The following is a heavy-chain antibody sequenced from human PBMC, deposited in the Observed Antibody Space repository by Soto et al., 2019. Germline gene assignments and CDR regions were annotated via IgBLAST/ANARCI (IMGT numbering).Heavy chain of an antibody. CDR1: GFTFSSYG. V-gene: IGHV3-33*01. CDR3: TRERDDYYGSPKYGMDV. J-gene: IGHJ6*02. D-gene: IGHD3-10*01. Sequence: QVQLVESGGGVVQPGRSLRLSCAASGFTFSSYGMNWVRQAPGKGLEWVAVTWYDGTNKYYADSVKDRFTISRDNSKNTLYLQMKSLRAEDKAVYYCTRERDDYYGSPKYGMDVWGQGTTVTVSS. CDR2: TWYDGTNK.